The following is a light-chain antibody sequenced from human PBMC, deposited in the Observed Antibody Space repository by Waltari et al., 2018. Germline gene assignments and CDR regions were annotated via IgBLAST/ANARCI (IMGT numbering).Light chain of an antibody. Sequence: DIQMTQSPSTLSASVGDRVTITCRASQSISHWLAWYQQKPGKAPKLLISKASSLEKEVPSRFSGSGSGTKFTLTITNLQPDDFATFYCQRYDDYPPTFGGGTKVEIK. CDR1: QSISHW. J-gene: IGKJ4*01. CDR2: KAS. V-gene: IGKV1-5*03. CDR3: QRYDDYPPT.